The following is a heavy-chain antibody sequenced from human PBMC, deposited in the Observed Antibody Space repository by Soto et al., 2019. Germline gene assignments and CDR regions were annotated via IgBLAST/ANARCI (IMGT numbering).Heavy chain of an antibody. CDR1: GFTFSSYW. Sequence: GGSLRLSCAASGFTFSSYWMSWVRQAPGKGLEWVANIKQDGSEKYYVDSVKGRFTISRDNAKNSLYLQMNSLRAEDTAVYYCVRYCSGGSCYFFPFDPWGQGTLVTVSS. J-gene: IGHJ5*02. CDR2: IKQDGSEK. D-gene: IGHD2-15*01. CDR3: VRYCSGGSCYFFPFDP. V-gene: IGHV3-7*01.